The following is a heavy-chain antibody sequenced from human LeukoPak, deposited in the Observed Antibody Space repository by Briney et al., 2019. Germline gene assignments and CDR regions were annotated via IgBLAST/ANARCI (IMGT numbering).Heavy chain of an antibody. V-gene: IGHV4-59*01. D-gene: IGHD1-26*01. Sequence: PSETPSLTCTVSGGSISTYYWSWIRQPPGKGLEWIGYIFYSGSTNYNPSLESRVTISVDTSKNQFSLKLSSVTAADTAVYYCARGNSGSYYAMDVWGQGTTVTVSS. J-gene: IGHJ6*02. CDR1: GGSISTYY. CDR3: ARGNSGSYYAMDV. CDR2: IFYSGST.